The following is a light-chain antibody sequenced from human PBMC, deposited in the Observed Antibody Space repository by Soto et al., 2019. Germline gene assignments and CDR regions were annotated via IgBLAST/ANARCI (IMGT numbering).Light chain of an antibody. Sequence: QSALTQPASVYGSPGQSITISFTGSSSDVGAYNYVSWYQQHPGKAPRLMIYEVTNRPSGVSNRFSGSKSGNTASLTISGVRDEDEADYYCSSYTCGSTIVVFVGGTKLAVL. CDR3: SSYTCGSTIVV. CDR1: SSDVGAYNY. J-gene: IGLJ2*01. CDR2: EVT. V-gene: IGLV2-14*01.